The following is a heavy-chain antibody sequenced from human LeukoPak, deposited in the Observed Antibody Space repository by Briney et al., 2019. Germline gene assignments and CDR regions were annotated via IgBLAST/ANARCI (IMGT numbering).Heavy chain of an antibody. V-gene: IGHV3-15*01. Sequence: GGSLRLSCAASGFTFSSYSMNWVLQAPGKGLEWVGRIKSKNVGGTTDYAAPVKGRFTISRDDSKNTVYLQMNSLKIEDTAVYYCTSHAAFDPWGQGTLVTVSS. CDR3: TSHAAFDP. CDR2: IKSKNVGGTT. CDR1: GFTFSSYS. J-gene: IGHJ5*02.